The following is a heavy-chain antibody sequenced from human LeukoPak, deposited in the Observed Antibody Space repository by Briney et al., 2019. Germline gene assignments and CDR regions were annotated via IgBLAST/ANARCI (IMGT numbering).Heavy chain of an antibody. J-gene: IGHJ3*02. CDR2: INTDGSST. CDR3: ARDQSSIAARPLDAFDI. D-gene: IGHD6-6*01. CDR1: GFTFSSYW. V-gene: IGHV3-74*01. Sequence: GGSLRLSCAASGFTFSSYWMHWVRQAPGKGLVWVSRINTDGSSTSYADSVKGRFTISRDNAKNTLYLQMNSLRAEDTAVYYCARDQSSIAARPLDAFDIWGQGTMVTVSS.